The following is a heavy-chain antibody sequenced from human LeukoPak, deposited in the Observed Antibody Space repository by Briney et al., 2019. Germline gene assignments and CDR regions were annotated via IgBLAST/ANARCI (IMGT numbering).Heavy chain of an antibody. CDR1: GFTFSNAW. CDR2: IKRKTGGATT. Sequence: PGGSLRLSCAASGFTFSNAWMSWVRQAPGKGLEWVGRIKRKTGGATTDYGAPVKGRFTISRDDSKNTLYLQMNSLKTEDTAVYYCTTVSYSNYGFDYWGQGTLVTVSS. V-gene: IGHV3-15*01. D-gene: IGHD4-11*01. CDR3: TTVSYSNYGFDY. J-gene: IGHJ4*02.